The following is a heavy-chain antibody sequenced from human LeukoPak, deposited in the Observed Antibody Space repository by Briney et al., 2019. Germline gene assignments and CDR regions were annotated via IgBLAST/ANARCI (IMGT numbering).Heavy chain of an antibody. D-gene: IGHD2/OR15-2a*01. CDR1: GYTFTAYY. J-gene: IGHJ4*02. CDR2: INPNSGGT. V-gene: IGHV1-2*02. Sequence: GASVKVSCKASGYTFTAYYIHWVRQAPGQGLEWMGWINPNSGGTEYAQKFQGRITLTRDTSISTAYMELSRLRSEDTAVYYCASFYAADRGIESQNLVTVYWGQGTLVSVSS. CDR3: ASFYAADRGIESQNLVTVY.